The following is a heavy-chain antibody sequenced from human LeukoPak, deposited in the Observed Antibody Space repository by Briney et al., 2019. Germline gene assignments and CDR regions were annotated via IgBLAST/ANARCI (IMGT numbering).Heavy chain of an antibody. Sequence: GGSLRLSCAASGFTFSCYWMSWVRQAPGKGLEWEADIKQDGSEKYYVDSVKGRFTISRDNAKNSLYLQMNSLRAEDTAVYYCARDMMEIAAAGTLYYYYGMDVWGQGTTVTVSS. CDR3: ARDMMEIAAAGTLYYYYGMDV. J-gene: IGHJ6*02. CDR2: IKQDGSEK. D-gene: IGHD6-13*01. V-gene: IGHV3-7*01. CDR1: GFTFSCYW.